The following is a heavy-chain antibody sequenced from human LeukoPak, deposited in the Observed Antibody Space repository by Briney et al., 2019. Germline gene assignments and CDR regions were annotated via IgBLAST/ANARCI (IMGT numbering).Heavy chain of an antibody. CDR3: AAFDYGGNFDAFDI. J-gene: IGHJ3*02. V-gene: IGHV1-58*02. CDR1: GFTFTSSA. D-gene: IGHD4-23*01. Sequence: GTSVKVSCKASGFTFTSSAMQWVRQARGQRLEWIGWIVVGSGNTNYAQKFQERVTITRDMSTSTAYMELSSLRSEDTAVYYCAAFDYGGNFDAFDICGQGTMVTVSS. CDR2: IVVGSGNT.